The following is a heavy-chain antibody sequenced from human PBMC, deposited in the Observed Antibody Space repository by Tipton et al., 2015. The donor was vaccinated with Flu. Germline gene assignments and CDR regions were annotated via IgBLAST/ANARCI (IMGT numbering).Heavy chain of an antibody. CDR3: ARYPESNYHWFGP. CDR1: GGSISGSRYY. V-gene: IGHV4-39*07. Sequence: LRLSCTVSGGSISGSRYYWGWIRQPPGKGLEWIGSIYHSGTAYYNPSLKSRVTISVDTSKNQISLKLSSVTAADTAVYYCARYPESNYHWFGPWGQGALVTVPS. D-gene: IGHD4-11*01. CDR2: IYHSGTA. J-gene: IGHJ5*02.